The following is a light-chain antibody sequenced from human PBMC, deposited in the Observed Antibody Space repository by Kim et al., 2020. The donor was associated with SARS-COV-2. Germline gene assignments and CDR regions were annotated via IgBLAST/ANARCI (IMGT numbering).Light chain of an antibody. CDR2: HAS. J-gene: IGKJ1*01. CDR3: QQYGRSPRT. CDR1: ESVSSNC. V-gene: IGKV3-20*01. Sequence: SPGERATLSCRASESVSSNCLAWYQQKPGQAPRLFMYHASSRAAGIPDRFIGSGSGTDFTLTISRLEPEDFAVYYCQQYGRSPRTFGQGTKVEIK.